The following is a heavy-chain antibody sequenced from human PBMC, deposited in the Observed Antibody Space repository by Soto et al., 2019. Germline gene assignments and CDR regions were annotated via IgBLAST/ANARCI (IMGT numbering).Heavy chain of an antibody. CDR2: ISYSGSP. D-gene: IGHD1-26*01. J-gene: IGHJ6*02. CDR1: GGSISSESYF. Sequence: PSETLSLTCTVSGGSISSESYFWGWVRQPSGKGLEWVGTISYSGSPFFNPSLKGRATLSVDTSKNQFSLKLSSVTAADTAVYYCARGNGSRGESSIRYADVWGQGTTVTVSS. V-gene: IGHV4-39*01. CDR3: ARGNGSRGESSIRYADV.